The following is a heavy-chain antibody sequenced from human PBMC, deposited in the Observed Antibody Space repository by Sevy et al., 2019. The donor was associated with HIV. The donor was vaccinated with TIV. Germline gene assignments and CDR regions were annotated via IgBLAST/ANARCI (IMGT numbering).Heavy chain of an antibody. V-gene: IGHV4-34*01. CDR2: INHSGST. J-gene: IGHJ6*02. Sequence: SETLSHTCAVYGGSFSGYYWSWIRQPPGKGLEWTGEINHSGSTNYNPSLKSRVTISVDTSKNQFSLKLSSVTAADTAVYYCARARLEREVYYYYGMDVWGQGTTVTVSS. D-gene: IGHD1-1*01. CDR1: GGSFSGYY. CDR3: ARARLEREVYYYYGMDV.